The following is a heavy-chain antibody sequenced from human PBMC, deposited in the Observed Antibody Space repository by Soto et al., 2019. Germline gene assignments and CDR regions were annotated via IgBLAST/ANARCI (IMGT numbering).Heavy chain of an antibody. J-gene: IGHJ6*02. CDR2: IKSKTDGGTT. CDR3: TTDEPLTGESYYYYGMDV. CDR1: GFTFSNAW. Sequence: GGSLRLSCAASGFTFSNAWMNWVRQAPGKGLEWVGRIKSKTDGGTTDYAAPVKGRFTISRDDSKNTLYLQMNSLKTEDTAVYYCTTDEPLTGESYYYYGMDVWGQGTTVTVSS. D-gene: IGHD7-27*01. V-gene: IGHV3-15*07.